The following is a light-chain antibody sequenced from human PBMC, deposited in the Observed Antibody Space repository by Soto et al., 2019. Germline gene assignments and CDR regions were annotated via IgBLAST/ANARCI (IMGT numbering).Light chain of an antibody. Sequence: QSVLTQPASVSGSPGQSITISCTGSSSDVGGHNHVSWYQQHPGKAPKLIIYEVGNRPSGVSNRFSGSKSGNTASLTIPGFQAEDEADYYCNSYTSSSTHVFGTGTKVTVL. CDR1: SSDVGGHNH. CDR3: NSYTSSSTHV. CDR2: EVG. J-gene: IGLJ1*01. V-gene: IGLV2-14*01.